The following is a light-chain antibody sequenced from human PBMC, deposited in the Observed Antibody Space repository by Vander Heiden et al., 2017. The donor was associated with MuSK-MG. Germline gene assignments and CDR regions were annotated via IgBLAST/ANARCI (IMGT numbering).Light chain of an antibody. J-gene: IGKJ1*01. CDR3: QQSDSIAWA. Sequence: DIQMTQSPSSLSAFVGDRVTLTCRASHNINRYVNWYQQKPGKAPKILIYAASSLQSGVPSRFSGSGSGTDFTLTISSLQPEDFAIYYCQQSDSIAWAFGQGTKVEIK. CDR1: HNINRY. CDR2: AAS. V-gene: IGKV1-39*01.